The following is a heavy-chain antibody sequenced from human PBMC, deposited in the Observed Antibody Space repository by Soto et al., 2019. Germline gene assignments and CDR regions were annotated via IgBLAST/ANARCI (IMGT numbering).Heavy chain of an antibody. CDR3: ARERGGYFDY. V-gene: IGHV4-30-2*01. J-gene: IGHJ4*02. CDR1: GGSISSGGYS. Sequence: TSETLSLTCAVSGGSISSGGYSWSWIRQPPGKGLEWIGYIYHSGSTYYNPSLKSRVTISVDRPKNQFSLKLSSVTAADTAVYYCARERGGYFDYWGQGTLVTVSS. CDR2: IYHSGST. D-gene: IGHD3-10*01.